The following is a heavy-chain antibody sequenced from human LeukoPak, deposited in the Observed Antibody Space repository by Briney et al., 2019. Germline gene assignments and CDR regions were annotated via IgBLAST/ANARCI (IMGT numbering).Heavy chain of an antibody. CDR1: GYSFTRYW. V-gene: IGHV5-51*01. Sequence: GESLKIPCKGFGYSFTRYWIGWVRQMPGKGLELMGIIYPGDSDTRYSPSFQGQVTISADKSISTAYLQWRSLKASDTAMYYCARTIATGYYNVMDYFDYWGQGTLVTVSS. CDR3: ARTIATGYYNVMDYFDY. D-gene: IGHD3-9*01. CDR2: IYPGDSDT. J-gene: IGHJ4*02.